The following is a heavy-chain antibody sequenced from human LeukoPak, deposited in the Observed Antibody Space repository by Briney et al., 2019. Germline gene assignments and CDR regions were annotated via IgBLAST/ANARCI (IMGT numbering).Heavy chain of an antibody. D-gene: IGHD5-24*01. CDR1: GGSFSGYY. V-gene: IGHV4-34*01. Sequence: PSETLSLXCAVYGGSFSGYYWSWIRQPPGKGLEWIGEINHSGSTNYNPSLKSRVTISVDTSKNQFSLKLSSVTAADTAVYYCARGRRGYNYDYWGQGTLVTVSS. J-gene: IGHJ4*02. CDR2: INHSGST. CDR3: ARGRRGYNYDY.